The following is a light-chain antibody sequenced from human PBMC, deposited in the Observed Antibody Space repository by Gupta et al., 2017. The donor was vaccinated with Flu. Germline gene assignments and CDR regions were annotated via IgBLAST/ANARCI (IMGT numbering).Light chain of an antibody. J-gene: IGKJ1*01. V-gene: IGKV1-5*03. Sequence: DIQMTQSPSTLSAFVGDRVTITCRASQSIGSWLAWYQQKPGKVPKLLIYKASSLESGVPSRFSGSGSDTEFTLTISSLQPDDFATYYCQRYDSLWTFGQGTRVESK. CDR3: QRYDSLWT. CDR2: KAS. CDR1: QSIGSW.